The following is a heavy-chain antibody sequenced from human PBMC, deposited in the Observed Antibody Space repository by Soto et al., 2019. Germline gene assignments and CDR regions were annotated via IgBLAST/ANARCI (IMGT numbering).Heavy chain of an antibody. Sequence: QITLNESGPTLVKPRQTLTLTCTFSGFSLTTSGVGVGWIRQSPGKAPEWLALIYWDDDKRYCPSLKSRLTSTTDPSKNQVVLTMADLDPADTATYYCAHRVLRTVFGLVTTTAIYFDFWGQGTPVAVSS. CDR2: IYWDDDK. CDR1: GFSLTTSGVG. V-gene: IGHV2-5*02. CDR3: AHRVLRTVFGLVTTTAIYFDF. D-gene: IGHD3-3*01. J-gene: IGHJ4*02.